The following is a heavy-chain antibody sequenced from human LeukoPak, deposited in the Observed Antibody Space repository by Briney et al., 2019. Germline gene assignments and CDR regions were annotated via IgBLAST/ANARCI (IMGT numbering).Heavy chain of an antibody. J-gene: IGHJ6*03. V-gene: IGHV4-38-2*02. CDR1: GYSISSGYY. CDR3: ARAVYYGSGNMDV. D-gene: IGHD3-10*01. CDR2: IYHSGST. Sequence: SSETLSLTCTVSGYSISSGYYWGWIRQPPGKGLEWIGSIYHSGSTYYNPSLKSRVTISVDTSKNQFSLKLSSVTAADTAVYYCARAVYYGSGNMDVWGKGTTVTISS.